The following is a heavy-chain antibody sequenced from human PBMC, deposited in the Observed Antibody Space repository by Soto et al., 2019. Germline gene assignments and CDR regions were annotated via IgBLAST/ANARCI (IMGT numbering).Heavy chain of an antibody. CDR1: GGSISSGGFY. J-gene: IGHJ4*02. V-gene: IGHV4-31*03. CDR2: MYNSGST. Sequence: QVQLQESGPGLVKPSQTLSLTCTVSGGSISSGGFYWICVRQHPEKGMESIGYMYNSGSTYYNPSLKRRVTISANASENQFSLRLTSLTAADTAVYYFAGGGIAALSRKFDYWGQGTLVTVSS. D-gene: IGHD6-6*01. CDR3: AGGGIAALSRKFDY.